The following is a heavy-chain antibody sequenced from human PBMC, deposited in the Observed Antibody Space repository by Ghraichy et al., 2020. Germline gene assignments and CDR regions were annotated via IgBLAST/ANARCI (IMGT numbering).Heavy chain of an antibody. CDR1: GGSISSGGYS. V-gene: IGHV4-30-2*01. CDR3: ARGGGSGYYLIGQDAFDI. J-gene: IGHJ3*02. CDR2: IYHSGST. Sequence: SETLSLTCAVSGGSISSGGYSWSWIRQPPGKGLEWIGYIYHSGSTYYNPSLKSRVTISVDRSKNQFSLKLSSVTAADTAVYYCARGGGSGYYLIGQDAFDIWGQGTMVTVSS. D-gene: IGHD3-3*01.